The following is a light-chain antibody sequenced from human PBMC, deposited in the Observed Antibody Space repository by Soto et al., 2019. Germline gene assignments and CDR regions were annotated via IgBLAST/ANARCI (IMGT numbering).Light chain of an antibody. CDR1: QSVSATY. J-gene: IGKJ1*01. CDR3: QHYGTSTRT. CDR2: AAS. V-gene: IGKV3-20*01. Sequence: EIVLTQSPGTLSLSPGESATLSSRATQSVSATYLAWYQQKPGQAPRLLIYAASSRATDIPDRFSGSGSGTDFTLAISRLEPEDFAVYWCQHYGTSTRTFGQGTKVEIK.